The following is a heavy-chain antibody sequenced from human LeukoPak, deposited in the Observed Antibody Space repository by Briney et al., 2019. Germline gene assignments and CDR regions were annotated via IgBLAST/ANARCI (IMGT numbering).Heavy chain of an antibody. CDR1: GFTFSSYW. J-gene: IGHJ4*02. D-gene: IGHD6-19*01. CDR3: TRESKRSGWYDY. CDR2: ISGDGGST. V-gene: IGHV3-43*02. Sequence: GGSLRLSCAASGFTFSSYWIHWVRQAQGKGLEWVSLISGDGGSTFYADSVKGRFTISRDNSKNSLSLQMSSLRSEDTALYYCTRESKRSGWYDYWGQGTLVTVSS.